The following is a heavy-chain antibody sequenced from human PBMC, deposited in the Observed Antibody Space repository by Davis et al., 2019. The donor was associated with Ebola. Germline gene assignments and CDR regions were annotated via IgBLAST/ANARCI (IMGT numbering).Heavy chain of an antibody. J-gene: IGHJ4*02. CDR1: GFTFSNYA. V-gene: IGHV3-23*01. CDR2: LSASGGGR. Sequence: GESLKISCAASGFTFSNYAMTWVRQAPGKGLEWVSTLSASGGGRYDADSVKGRFTISRDNSKNTLYLQMNSLRVDDTAVYFCARDGPNYDVDYWGQGTLVTVSA. D-gene: IGHD3-22*01. CDR3: ARDGPNYDVDY.